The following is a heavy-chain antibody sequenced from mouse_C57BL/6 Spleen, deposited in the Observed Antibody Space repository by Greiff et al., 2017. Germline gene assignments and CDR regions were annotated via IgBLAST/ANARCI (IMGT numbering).Heavy chain of an antibody. CDR1: GFTFSDYY. J-gene: IGHJ2*01. CDR2: INYDGSST. D-gene: IGHD1-1*01. V-gene: IGHV5-16*01. CDR3: AREAYGSFDY. Sequence: EVQLVESEGGLVQPGSSMKLSCTASGFTFSDYYMAWVRQVPDKGLEWVANINYDGSSTYYLDSVKSRFIISRDNAKNILYLQMSSLKSEDTATYYCAREAYGSFDYWGQGTTLTVSA.